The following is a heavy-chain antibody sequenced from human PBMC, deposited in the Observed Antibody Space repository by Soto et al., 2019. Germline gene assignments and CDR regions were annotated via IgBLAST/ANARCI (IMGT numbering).Heavy chain of an antibody. D-gene: IGHD6-6*01. Sequence: QVQLVESGGGVVQPGRSLRLSCAASGFTFSSYGMHWVRQAPGKGLEWVAVIWYDGSNKYYADSVKGRFTISRDNSKNTLYLQMNSLRAEDTAVYYCARTEQLVQALDYWGQGTLVTVSS. CDR1: GFTFSSYG. CDR3: ARTEQLVQALDY. V-gene: IGHV3-33*01. CDR2: IWYDGSNK. J-gene: IGHJ4*02.